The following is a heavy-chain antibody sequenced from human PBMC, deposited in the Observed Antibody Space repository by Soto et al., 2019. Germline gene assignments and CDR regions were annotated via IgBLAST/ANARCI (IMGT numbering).Heavy chain of an antibody. Sequence: QVQLVQSGAEVKKPGSSVKVSCKASGGTFSSYAISWVRQAPGQGLEWMGGITPIFGTANYAQKFKGRVTITADESTSTADMALSSLRSEDTAVYYCARESRYCSGGSCYFLPGIDYWGQGTLVTVSS. D-gene: IGHD2-15*01. V-gene: IGHV1-69*12. CDR3: ARESRYCSGGSCYFLPGIDY. J-gene: IGHJ4*02. CDR2: ITPIFGTA. CDR1: GGTFSSYA.